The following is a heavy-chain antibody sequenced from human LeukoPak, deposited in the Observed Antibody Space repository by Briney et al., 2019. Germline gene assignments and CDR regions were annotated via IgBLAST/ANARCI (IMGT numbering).Heavy chain of an antibody. CDR2: IDPSDSYT. Sequence: PGESLKISCNGSGYXFTSYWISWVRQMPGKGLEWMGRIDPSDSYTNYSPSFQGHVTISADKSIGTAYLQWSSLKASDTAMYYCASWPYTDYWGQGTLATVSS. CDR3: ASWPYTDY. J-gene: IGHJ4*02. D-gene: IGHD3-16*01. V-gene: IGHV5-10-1*01. CDR1: GYXFTSYW.